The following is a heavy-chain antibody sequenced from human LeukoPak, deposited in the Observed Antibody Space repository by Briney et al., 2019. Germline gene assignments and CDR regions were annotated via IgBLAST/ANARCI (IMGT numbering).Heavy chain of an antibody. Sequence: PGGSLRLSCAASGFTYSSYWMSWVRQAPGKGLEWVANIKQDGSEKYYVDSVKGRFTISRDNAKNSLYLQMNSLRAEDTAVYYCARQLRWRNNWFDPWGQGTLVTVSS. CDR1: GFTYSSYW. V-gene: IGHV3-7*01. J-gene: IGHJ5*02. CDR2: IKQDGSEK. D-gene: IGHD4-23*01. CDR3: ARQLRWRNNWFDP.